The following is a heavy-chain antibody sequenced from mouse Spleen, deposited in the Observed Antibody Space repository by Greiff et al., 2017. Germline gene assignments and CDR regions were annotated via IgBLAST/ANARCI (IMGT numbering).Heavy chain of an antibody. D-gene: IGHD1-2*01. J-gene: IGHJ3*01. CDR1: GFNIKDYY. Sequence: VQLQQSGAELVRPGALVKLSCKASGFNIKDYYMHWVKQRPEQGLEWIGWIDPENGNTIYDPKFQGKASITADTSSNTAYLQLSSLTSEDTAVYYCAPLITTGIAYWGQGTLVTVSA. CDR3: APLITTGIAY. CDR2: IDPENGNT. V-gene: IGHV14-1*02.